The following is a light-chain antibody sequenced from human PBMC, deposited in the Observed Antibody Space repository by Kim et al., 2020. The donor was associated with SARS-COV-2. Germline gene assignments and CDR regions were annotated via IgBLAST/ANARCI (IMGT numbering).Light chain of an antibody. CDR1: QVIHTY. Sequence: SASVGDRVTITCRASQVIHTYLAWFQQKPGQAPKSLIYAASNLQSGVPSRFSGSGSGTDFTLTISSLQPEDFAIYYCQQYNRYPYTFGQGTKLQIK. V-gene: IGKV1-16*01. CDR2: AAS. J-gene: IGKJ2*01. CDR3: QQYNRYPYT.